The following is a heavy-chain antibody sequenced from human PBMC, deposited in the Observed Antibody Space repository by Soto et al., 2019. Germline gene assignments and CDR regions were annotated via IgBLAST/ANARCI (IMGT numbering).Heavy chain of an antibody. V-gene: IGHV4-31*02. CDR3: ARAGYSNYLFDY. CDR2: IYYSGST. Sequence: SETLSLTXTVSGGSISSGGYYWSWIRQHPGKGLEWIGYIYYSGSTYYNPSLKSRVTISVDTSKNQFSLKLSSVTAADTAVYYCARAGYSNYLFDYWGQGTLVTVSS. CDR1: GGSISSGGYY. J-gene: IGHJ4*02. D-gene: IGHD4-4*01.